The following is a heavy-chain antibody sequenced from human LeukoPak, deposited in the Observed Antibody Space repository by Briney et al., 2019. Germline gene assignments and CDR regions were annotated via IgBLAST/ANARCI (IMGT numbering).Heavy chain of an antibody. CDR1: GYTFTSYY. D-gene: IGHD5-12*01. J-gene: IGHJ3*02. CDR3: ARDLVATIVAPDAFDI. V-gene: IGHV1-46*01. Sequence: ASVKVSCKASGYTFTSYYMHWVRQAPGQGLEWMGIINPSGGSTSYAQKFQGRVTMTRDTSTSTVYMELSSLRSEDTAVYYCARDLVATIVAPDAFDIWGQGTMVTVSS. CDR2: INPSGGST.